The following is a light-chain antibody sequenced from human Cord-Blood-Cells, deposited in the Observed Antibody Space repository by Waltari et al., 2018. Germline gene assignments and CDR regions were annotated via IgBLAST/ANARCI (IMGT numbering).Light chain of an antibody. Sequence: IVLTQSPATLSLSPGERATLSCSASQSVSSYLALYQQKPGQAPRLLIYDASNRATGIPARFSGSGSGTDFTLTISSLEPEDFAVYYCQQRSNWPPSFGQGTRLEIK. J-gene: IGKJ5*01. CDR2: DAS. CDR3: QQRSNWPPS. CDR1: QSVSSY. V-gene: IGKV3-11*01.